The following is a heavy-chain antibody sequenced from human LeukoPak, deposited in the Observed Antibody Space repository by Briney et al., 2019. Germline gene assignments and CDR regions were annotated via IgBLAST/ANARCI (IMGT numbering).Heavy chain of an antibody. Sequence: GGSLRLSCIASGVTFDNYGMSWVRQVPGKGLEWVSGITRNGGTTDYADSVKGRFTIPRDNAKNSLYLQMSSLRAEDTALYHCARGYLKGPFDIWGQGTMVTVSS. CDR2: ITRNGGTT. CDR1: GVTFDNYG. J-gene: IGHJ3*02. D-gene: IGHD5-18*01. V-gene: IGHV3-20*01. CDR3: ARGYLKGPFDI.